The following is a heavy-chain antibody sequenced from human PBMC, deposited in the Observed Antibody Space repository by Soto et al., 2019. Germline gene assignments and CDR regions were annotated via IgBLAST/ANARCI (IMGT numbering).Heavy chain of an antibody. Sequence: ASVKVSCKASGYTFTSYDINWVRQATGQGLEWMGWMNPNSGNTGYAQKFQGRVTMTRNTSISTDYMELSSLRSEDTAVYYCARGRVDYRAAYYGMDVWGQGTTVTVSS. D-gene: IGHD4-4*01. CDR2: MNPNSGNT. V-gene: IGHV1-8*01. J-gene: IGHJ6*02. CDR1: GYTFTSYD. CDR3: ARGRVDYRAAYYGMDV.